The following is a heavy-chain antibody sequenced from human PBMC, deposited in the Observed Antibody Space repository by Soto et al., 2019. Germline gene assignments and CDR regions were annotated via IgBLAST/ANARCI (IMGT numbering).Heavy chain of an antibody. Sequence: EVQLLESGGGLVQPGGSLSLSCAASAFTFNNYAMSWVRQAPGKGLQWVSGIGGSGRTTYYADSVKGRFTISRDNSNNTLFLQMNSLRAEDTAVYYCAKSRYSDSSGDFYDYWGQGTLVTVSS. V-gene: IGHV3-23*01. CDR1: AFTFNNYA. D-gene: IGHD3-22*01. CDR2: IGGSGRTT. J-gene: IGHJ4*02. CDR3: AKSRYSDSSGDFYDY.